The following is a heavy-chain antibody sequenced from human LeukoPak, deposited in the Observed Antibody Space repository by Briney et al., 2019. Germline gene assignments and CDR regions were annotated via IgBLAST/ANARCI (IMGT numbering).Heavy chain of an antibody. CDR1: GESLNSYY. V-gene: IGHV4-34*01. D-gene: IGHD2-15*01. J-gene: IGHJ4*02. CDR3: ARGAWATRLGS. CDR2: IYESGST. Sequence: SETLSLTCAVYGESLNSYYWSWIRQPPGKGLEWIGEIYESGSTEYNPSLKSRVAISMVPSKQQFSLSLTSVTAADTAVYYCARGAWATRLGSWGLGTPVIVSS.